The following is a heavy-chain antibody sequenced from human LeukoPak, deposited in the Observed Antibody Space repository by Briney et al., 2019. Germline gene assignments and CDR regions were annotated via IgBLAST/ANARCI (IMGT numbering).Heavy chain of an antibody. J-gene: IGHJ4*02. CDR1: GFTFSSYS. CDR3: AKDRDSSYYFDY. V-gene: IGHV3-23*01. Sequence: GGSLRLSCAASGFTFSSYSMNWVRQAPGKGLEWVSAISGSGGSTYYADSVKGRFTISRDNSKNTLYLQMNSLRAEDTAVYYCAKDRDSSYYFDYWGQGTLVTVSS. CDR2: ISGSGGST. D-gene: IGHD1-26*01.